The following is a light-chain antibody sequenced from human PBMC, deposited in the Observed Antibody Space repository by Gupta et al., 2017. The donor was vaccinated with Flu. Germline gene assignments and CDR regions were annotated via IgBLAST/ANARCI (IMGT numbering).Light chain of an antibody. J-gene: IGLJ2*01. CDR2: EDN. CDR1: SGSIASNY. Sequence: FLLPQPHSVSESPGKTVTLSCTRSSGSIASNYVQWYQQRPGTSPTTVIYEDNQRPAGVPDRFSGSIGSSSNAASLTSAGLKTEDEADYYCQSYAVFGGGTKLTVL. CDR3: QSYAV. V-gene: IGLV6-57*01.